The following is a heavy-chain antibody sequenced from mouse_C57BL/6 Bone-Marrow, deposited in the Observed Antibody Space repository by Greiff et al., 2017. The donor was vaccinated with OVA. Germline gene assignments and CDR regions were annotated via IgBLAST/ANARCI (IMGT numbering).Heavy chain of an antibody. CDR2: ISDGGSYT. Sequence: DVKLVESGGGLVKPGGSLKLSCAASGFTFSSYAMSWVRQTPEKRLEWVATISDGGSYTYYPDNVKGRFTISRDNAKNNLYLQMSHLKSEDTAMYYCARDQDSSGPLYYAMDYWGQGTSVTVSS. CDR1: GFTFSSYA. J-gene: IGHJ4*01. D-gene: IGHD3-2*02. CDR3: ARDQDSSGPLYYAMDY. V-gene: IGHV5-4*01.